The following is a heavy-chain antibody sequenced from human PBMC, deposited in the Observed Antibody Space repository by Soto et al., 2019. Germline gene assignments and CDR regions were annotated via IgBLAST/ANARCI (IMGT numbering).Heavy chain of an antibody. CDR3: AHTMEPRIFDY. D-gene: IGHD3-10*01. J-gene: IGHJ4*02. V-gene: IGHV2-5*02. CDR1: GFSLSTSGVG. CDR2: IYWDDDN. Sequence: QITLKESGPTLVKPTQTLTLTCTFSGFSLSTSGVGVGWIRQPPGKALEWLALIYWDDDNRYSPSLRTRLTTTKDTSKNQVVLTMTTMDPVDTATYYCAHTMEPRIFDYWGQGTLVTVSS.